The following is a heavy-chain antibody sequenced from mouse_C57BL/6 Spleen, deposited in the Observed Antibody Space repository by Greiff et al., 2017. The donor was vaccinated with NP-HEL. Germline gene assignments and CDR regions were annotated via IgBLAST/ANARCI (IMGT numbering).Heavy chain of an antibody. J-gene: IGHJ4*01. D-gene: IGHD2-5*01. CDR3: AREDYSNYYAMDY. V-gene: IGHV1-52*01. CDR2: IDPSDSET. Sequence: QVQLQQPGAELVRPGSSVKLSCKASGYTFTSYWMHWVKQRPIQGLEWIGNIDPSDSETHYNQKFKDKATLTVDKSSSTAYMQLSSLTSEDSAVYYCAREDYSNYYAMDYWGQGTSVTVSS. CDR1: GYTFTSYW.